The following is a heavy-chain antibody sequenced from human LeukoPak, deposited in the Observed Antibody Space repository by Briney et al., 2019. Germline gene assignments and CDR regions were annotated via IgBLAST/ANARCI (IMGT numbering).Heavy chain of an antibody. CDR2: ISGSGGST. CDR1: GFTLSSYA. V-gene: IGHV3-23*01. Sequence: GGSLRLSCAASGFTLSSYAMSWVRQAPGKGLEWVSAISGSGGSTYYADSVKGRFTISRDNSKNTLYLQMNSLRAEDTAVYYCARGWASHPSTYCGGDCYSTIDYWGQGTLVTVSS. D-gene: IGHD2-21*02. CDR3: ARGWASHPSTYCGGDCYSTIDY. J-gene: IGHJ4*02.